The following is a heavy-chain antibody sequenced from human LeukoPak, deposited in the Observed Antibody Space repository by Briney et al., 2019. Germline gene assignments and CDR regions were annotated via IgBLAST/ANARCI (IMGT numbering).Heavy chain of an antibody. CDR3: ARDQEYDVLTAYPATRKFDP. Sequence: GGSLRLSCAASGFTFSSYAMSWVRQAPGKGLEWVSSISSSSSYIYYADSLKGRFTISRDNAKNSLYLQMNSLRAEDTAVYYCARDQEYDVLTAYPATRKFDPWGQGTLVTVSS. CDR2: ISSSSSYI. CDR1: GFTFSSYA. J-gene: IGHJ5*02. V-gene: IGHV3-21*01. D-gene: IGHD3-9*01.